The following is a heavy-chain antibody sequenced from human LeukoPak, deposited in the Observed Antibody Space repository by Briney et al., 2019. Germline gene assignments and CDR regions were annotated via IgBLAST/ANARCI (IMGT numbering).Heavy chain of an antibody. CDR2: IIPIFGTA. CDR3: ATGRGYYDSSGYYSNSPETNAFDI. CDR1: GGTFSSYA. V-gene: IGHV1-69*13. Sequence: SVKVSCKASGGTFSSYAISWVRQAPGQGLEWMGGIIPIFGTANYAQKFQGRVTITADESTSTAYMELSSLRSEDTAVYYCATGRGYYDSSGYYSNSPETNAFDIWGQGTMVTVSS. J-gene: IGHJ3*02. D-gene: IGHD3-22*01.